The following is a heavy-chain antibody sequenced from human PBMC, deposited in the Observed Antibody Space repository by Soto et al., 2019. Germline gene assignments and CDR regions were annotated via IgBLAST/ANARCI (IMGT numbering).Heavy chain of an antibody. V-gene: IGHV3-33*01. CDR2: IWHDGSNK. D-gene: IGHD3-16*01. Sequence: QVQLVESGGGVVQPGGSLRLSCAASGFTFINFAMHWVRQAPGKGLEWVAVIWHDGSNKYYADSVEGRFTISRDNFKRTLYLQLVSLRVEDTAVYYCVWDPGFGVWNGMDVWGQGTTVTVSS. CDR3: VWDPGFGVWNGMDV. CDR1: GFTFINFA. J-gene: IGHJ6*02.